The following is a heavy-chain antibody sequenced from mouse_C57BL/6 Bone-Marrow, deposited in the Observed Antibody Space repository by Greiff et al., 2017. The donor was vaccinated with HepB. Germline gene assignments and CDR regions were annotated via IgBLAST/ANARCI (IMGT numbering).Heavy chain of an antibody. CDR1: GYTFTSYG. V-gene: IGHV1-81*01. D-gene: IGHD1-1*01. CDR2: IYPRSGNT. Sequence: QVQLQQSGAELARPGASVKLSCKASGYTFTSYGISWVKQRTGQGLEWIGEIYPRSGNTYYNEKFKGKATLTADKSSSAAYMDLRSLTSEDSAVYFCARFYYGSSYKDYYAMDYWGQGTSVTVSS. J-gene: IGHJ4*01. CDR3: ARFYYGSSYKDYYAMDY.